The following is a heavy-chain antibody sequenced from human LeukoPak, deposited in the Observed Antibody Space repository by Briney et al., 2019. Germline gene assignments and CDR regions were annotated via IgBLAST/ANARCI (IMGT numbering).Heavy chain of an antibody. Sequence: PGGSLRLSCAASGFTFSSYEMNWVRQAPGKGLEWVSYISSSGSTIYYADSEKGRFTISRDNAKNSLYLQMNSLRAEDTAVYYCARDLLGYNYHYMDVWGKGTTVTVSS. CDR2: ISSSGSTI. J-gene: IGHJ6*03. CDR1: GFTFSSYE. CDR3: ARDLLGYNYHYMDV. V-gene: IGHV3-48*03. D-gene: IGHD3-16*02.